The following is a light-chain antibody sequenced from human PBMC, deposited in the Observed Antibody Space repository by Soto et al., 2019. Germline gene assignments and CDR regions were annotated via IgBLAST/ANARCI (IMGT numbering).Light chain of an antibody. J-gene: IGKJ4*01. CDR1: QSISSY. V-gene: IGKV3-11*01. CDR3: QQRSNWPPV. CDR2: DAS. Sequence: EIVLTQFPATLSLSPGERATLSCRASQSISSYLAWYQQKPGQAPRLLIYDASNRATGIPARFSGSGSGTDFTLTISSLEPEDFAFYYCQQRSNWPPVFGGGTKVDIK.